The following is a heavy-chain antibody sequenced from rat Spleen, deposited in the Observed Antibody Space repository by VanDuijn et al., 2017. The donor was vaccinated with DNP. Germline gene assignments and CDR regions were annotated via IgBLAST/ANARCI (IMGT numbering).Heavy chain of an antibody. Sequence: EVQLVESGGGLVQPGGSMKLSCTASGFSFSNYYMAWVRQAPTRGLEWVASISTGGGDVHYRDSVKGRFTISKNNEQTTLYLQMDSLTSDDTATYFCARGPSYTTNSPLDHWGQGVMVTVSS. J-gene: IGHJ2*01. CDR1: GFSFSNYY. CDR3: ARGPSYTTNSPLDH. CDR2: ISTGGGDV. D-gene: IGHD1-6*01. V-gene: IGHV5-25*01.